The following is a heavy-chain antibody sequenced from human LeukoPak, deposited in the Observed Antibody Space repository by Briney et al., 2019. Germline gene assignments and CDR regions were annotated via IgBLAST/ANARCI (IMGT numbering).Heavy chain of an antibody. Sequence: GASVKVSCKASGYTFTSYGISWVRQAPGQGLEWMGIINPSGGSTSYAQKFQGRVTMTRDTSTSTVYMELSSLRSEDTAVYYCARGVVPTPPLVWGQGTLVTVSS. CDR1: GYTFTSYG. CDR3: ARGVVPTPPLV. V-gene: IGHV1-46*01. D-gene: IGHD2-2*01. J-gene: IGHJ4*02. CDR2: INPSGGST.